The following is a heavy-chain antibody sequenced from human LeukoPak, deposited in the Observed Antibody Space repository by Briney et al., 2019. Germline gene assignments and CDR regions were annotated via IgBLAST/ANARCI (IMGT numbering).Heavy chain of an antibody. CDR2: IYYSGST. CDR3: ARLFGDYETPAFDI. V-gene: IGHV4-31*03. Sequence: PSETLSLTCTVSGGSISSGGYYWSWIRQHPGKGLEWIGYIYYSGSTYYNPSLKSRVTISVDTSKNQFSLKLSSVTAADTAVYHCARLFGDYETPAFDIWGQGTMVTVSS. D-gene: IGHD4-17*01. J-gene: IGHJ3*02. CDR1: GGSISSGGYY.